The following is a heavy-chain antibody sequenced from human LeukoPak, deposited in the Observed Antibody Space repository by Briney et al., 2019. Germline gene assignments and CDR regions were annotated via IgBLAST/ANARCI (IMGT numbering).Heavy chain of an antibody. V-gene: IGHV4-30-2*01. Sequence: SETLSLTCAVSGGSISSGGYSWSWIRQPPGKGLEWIGYIFHSGSTYYNPSLKSRVTISVDRSKNQFSLKLSSVTAADTAVYYCARVTPEYSSSSHAFDIWGQGTMVTVSS. D-gene: IGHD6-6*01. J-gene: IGHJ3*02. CDR2: IFHSGST. CDR3: ARVTPEYSSSSHAFDI. CDR1: GGSISSGGYS.